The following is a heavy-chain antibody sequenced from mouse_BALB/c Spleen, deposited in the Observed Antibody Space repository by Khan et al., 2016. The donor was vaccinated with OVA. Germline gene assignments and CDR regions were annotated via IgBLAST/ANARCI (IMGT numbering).Heavy chain of an antibody. CDR3: YRSGYGSFAY. CDR2: INPSSGGT. Sequence: VQLQESGAELVKPGASVRVSCKASGYTFTSYYLYWVKQRPGQGLEWIGDINPSSGGTNFNEKFKIKATLTLDKSSSTSYIQLNSLTSEEYGVYYCYRSGYGSFAYWGQETLVTVSA. CDR1: GYTFTSYY. D-gene: IGHD3-2*02. V-gene: IGHV1S81*02. J-gene: IGHJ3*01.